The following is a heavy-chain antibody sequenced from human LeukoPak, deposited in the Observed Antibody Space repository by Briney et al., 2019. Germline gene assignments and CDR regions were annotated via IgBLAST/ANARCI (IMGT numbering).Heavy chain of an antibody. V-gene: IGHV3-7*04. D-gene: IGHD6-19*01. Sequence: GGSLRLSCVASGFIFSDYWISWVRQAPGKGPEWVANIKVDGIEKYYADSVKGRFTISRDYAKNSLYLQMNSLRAEDTAVYYCARDSAGSGWVYWGQGTLVTVSS. CDR1: GFIFSDYW. CDR2: IKVDGIEK. J-gene: IGHJ4*02. CDR3: ARDSAGSGWVY.